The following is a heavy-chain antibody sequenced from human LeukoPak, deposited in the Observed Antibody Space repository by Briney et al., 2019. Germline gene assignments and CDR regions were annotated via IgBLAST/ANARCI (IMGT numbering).Heavy chain of an antibody. V-gene: IGHV1-2*02. J-gene: IGHJ5*02. CDR2: INPNSGGT. CDR3: ARARTSVQWLAPWFDP. D-gene: IGHD6-19*01. CDR1: GYTFTGYY. Sequence: ASVKVSCKASGYTFTGYYMHWVRQAPGQGLEWMGWINPNSGGTNYAQKFQGRVTMTRDTSISTAYMELSRLRSDDTAVYYCARARTSVQWLAPWFDPWGQGTLVTVSS.